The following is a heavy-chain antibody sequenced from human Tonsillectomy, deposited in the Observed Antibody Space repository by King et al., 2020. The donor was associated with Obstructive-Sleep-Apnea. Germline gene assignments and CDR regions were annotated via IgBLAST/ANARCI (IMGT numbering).Heavy chain of an antibody. V-gene: IGHV4-59*11. CDR2: IHYSGGA. Sequence: VQLQESGPGLVKPSETLSLTCTVSGGSITSHHWSWIRQPPGKGLEWIGYIHYSGGADYSPSLKCRVSMSADTSKNHLALKLTSVTVADTAVYYCAREGGGGVDYWGQGILVTVSS. D-gene: IGHD3-16*01. CDR1: GGSITSHH. J-gene: IGHJ4*02. CDR3: AREGGGGVDY.